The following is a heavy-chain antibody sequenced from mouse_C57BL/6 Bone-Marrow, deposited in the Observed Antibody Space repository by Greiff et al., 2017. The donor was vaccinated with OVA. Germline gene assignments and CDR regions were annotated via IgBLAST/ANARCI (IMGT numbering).Heavy chain of an antibody. J-gene: IGHJ4*01. CDR3: ARRVQGYYAMDY. V-gene: IGHV1-26*01. CDR2: INPNNGGT. CDR1: GYTFTDYY. Sequence: EVQLQQSGPELVKPGASVKISCKASGYTFTDYYMNWVKQSHGKSLEWIGDINPNNGGTSYNQKFKGKATLTVDKSSSTAYMELRSLTSEDSAVYYCARRVQGYYAMDYWGQGTSVTVSS. D-gene: IGHD3-2*02.